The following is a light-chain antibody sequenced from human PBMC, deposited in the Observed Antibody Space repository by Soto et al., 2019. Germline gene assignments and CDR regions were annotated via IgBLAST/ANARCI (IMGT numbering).Light chain of an antibody. Sequence: DIVMTQSPDSLAVSLGERATINCKSSQSVLYSSNNKNYLAWYQQKPGQPPKLLIYWASTRESGVPDRFSGSGSGTDITLTISSLKAEDVAVYYCQYGFTFGPGTKVDIK. J-gene: IGKJ3*01. CDR2: WAS. CDR3: QYGFT. V-gene: IGKV4-1*01. CDR1: QSVLYSSNNKNY.